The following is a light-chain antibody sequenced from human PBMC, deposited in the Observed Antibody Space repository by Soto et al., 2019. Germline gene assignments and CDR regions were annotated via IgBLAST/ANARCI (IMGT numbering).Light chain of an antibody. CDR2: GAS. J-gene: IGKJ1*01. Sequence: EIVMTQSPATLSVSPGERATLSCRASQSVSSNLAWYQQKPGQAPRLLIYGASTTATGIPARFSGSGSGTEFTLTIGSLQSEDFALYYCQQYNNLPHTFGQGTKVEIK. V-gene: IGKV3-15*01. CDR3: QQYNNLPHT. CDR1: QSVSSN.